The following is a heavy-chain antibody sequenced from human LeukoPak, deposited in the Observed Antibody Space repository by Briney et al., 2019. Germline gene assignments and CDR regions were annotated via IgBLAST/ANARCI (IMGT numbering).Heavy chain of an antibody. CDR1: GFTFSSYW. Sequence: PGGSLRLSCAASGFTFSSYWMHWVRQAPGKGLVWVSRINSDGSSTSYADSVKGRFTISRDNAKNTLYLQMNSLRAEDTAVYYCARGEYSSGWYLDYWGQGTLVTVSS. CDR2: INSDGSST. J-gene: IGHJ4*02. D-gene: IGHD6-19*01. CDR3: ARGEYSSGWYLDY. V-gene: IGHV3-74*01.